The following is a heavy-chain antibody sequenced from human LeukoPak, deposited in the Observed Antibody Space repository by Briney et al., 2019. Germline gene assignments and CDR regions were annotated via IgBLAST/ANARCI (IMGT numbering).Heavy chain of an antibody. J-gene: IGHJ5*02. D-gene: IGHD3-22*01. Sequence: SETLSLTCTVSGYSISSGYYWGWIRQPPGKGLEWIGSIYHSGSTYYNPSLKSRVTISVDTSKNQFSLKLSSVTAADTAVYYCARTIPIYYDSSGYYYVGWFDPWGQGTLVTVSS. CDR3: ARTIPIYYDSSGYYYVGWFDP. V-gene: IGHV4-38-2*02. CDR2: IYHSGST. CDR1: GYSISSGYY.